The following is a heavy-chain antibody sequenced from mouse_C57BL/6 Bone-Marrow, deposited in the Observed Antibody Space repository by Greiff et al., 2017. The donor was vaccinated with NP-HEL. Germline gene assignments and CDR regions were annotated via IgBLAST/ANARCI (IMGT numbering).Heavy chain of an antibody. Sequence: EVKVVESGGGLVKPGGSLKLSCAASGFTFSSYAMSWVRQTPEKRLEWVATISDGGSYTYYPDNVKGRFTISRDNAKNNLYLQMSHLKSEDTAMYYCARGIYYYGSSVYFDYWGQGTTLTVSS. CDR3: ARGIYYYGSSVYFDY. CDR1: GFTFSSYA. J-gene: IGHJ2*01. D-gene: IGHD1-1*01. CDR2: ISDGGSYT. V-gene: IGHV5-4*03.